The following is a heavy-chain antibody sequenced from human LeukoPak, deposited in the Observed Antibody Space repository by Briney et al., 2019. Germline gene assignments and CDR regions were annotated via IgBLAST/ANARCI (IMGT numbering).Heavy chain of an antibody. Sequence: ETLSLTCTVSGGSISNNNYYWAWIRQPPGKGLEWVSSISNSGSYIYYADSVKGRFTISRDNAKNSLYLQMNSLRAEDTAVYYCANHLACGSTSCPPFDYWGQGTLVTVSS. CDR1: GGSISNNN. D-gene: IGHD2-2*01. CDR3: ANHLACGSTSCPPFDY. J-gene: IGHJ4*02. V-gene: IGHV3-21*01. CDR2: ISNSGSYI.